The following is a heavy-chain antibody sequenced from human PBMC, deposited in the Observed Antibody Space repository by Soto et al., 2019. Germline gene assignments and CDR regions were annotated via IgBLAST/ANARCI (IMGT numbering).Heavy chain of an antibody. J-gene: IGHJ4*02. CDR1: GFTFSSYA. CDR3: ARDQGYSYGSKFDY. V-gene: IGHV3-30-3*01. D-gene: IGHD5-18*01. CDR2: ISYDGSNK. Sequence: GGYLRLSCAASGFTFSSYAMHWVRQAPGKGLEWVAVISYDGSNKYYADSVKGRFTISRDNSKNTLYLQMNSLRAEDTAVYYCARDQGYSYGSKFDYWGQGTLVTVSS.